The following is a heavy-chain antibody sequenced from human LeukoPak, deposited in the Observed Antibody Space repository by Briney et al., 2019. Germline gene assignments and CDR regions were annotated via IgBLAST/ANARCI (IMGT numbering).Heavy chain of an antibody. V-gene: IGHV1-18*01. CDR3: AREEVLDWFDP. CDR2: ISAYNGNT. CDR1: GYTFTSYG. Sequence: ASVKVSCKASGYTFTSYGISWVRQAPGQGLGWMGWISAYNGNTSYAQRLQGRVTMTTGTSTSTAYMELRSLRSDDTAVYYCAREEVLDWFDPWGQGTLVTVSS. J-gene: IGHJ5*02.